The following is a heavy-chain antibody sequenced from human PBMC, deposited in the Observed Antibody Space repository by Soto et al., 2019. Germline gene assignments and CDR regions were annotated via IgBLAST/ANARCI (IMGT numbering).Heavy chain of an antibody. D-gene: IGHD6-13*01. CDR3: ARAAMGGSSWPFDY. CDR1: GGAIRRSNW. J-gene: IGHJ4*02. V-gene: IGHV4-4*02. Sequence: VQLQESGPGLVKPSGTLSLTCAVSGGAIRRSNWLSWVRQPPGKGLEWIGEIYHSGSTNYNPSLKSRVTISVDKSKMQFSLKLSSVPAADTAVYYCARAAMGGSSWPFDYWGQGTLVTVSS. CDR2: IYHSGST.